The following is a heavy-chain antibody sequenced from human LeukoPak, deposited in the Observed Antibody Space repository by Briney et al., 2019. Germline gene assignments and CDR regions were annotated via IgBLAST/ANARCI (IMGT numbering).Heavy chain of an antibody. CDR2: FRGSDGSA. CDR3: ARLTITSGWYEDY. J-gene: IGHJ4*02. D-gene: IGHD6-19*01. CDR1: GFTFYNYA. V-gene: IGHV3-23*01. Sequence: PGGSLRLSCAASGFTFYNYAMTCVRQAPGKGLEWVSTFRGSDGSAYYRDSVKGRFTISGDYSKTALYLQMNSLRAEDTALYYCARLTITSGWYEDYWGQGTLVTVSS.